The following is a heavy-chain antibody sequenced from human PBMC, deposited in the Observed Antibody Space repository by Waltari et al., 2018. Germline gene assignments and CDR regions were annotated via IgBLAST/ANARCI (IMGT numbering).Heavy chain of an antibody. J-gene: IGHJ4*02. CDR2: IYDSETI. Sequence: QVQLQESGRGLVTPSETLSLTCAVSGYSLSSNYFWGWGRQPPGKGLEWIGHIYDSETIFYNPSLKSRVTISLDTSKNHFSLKLSSLTAADTAVYFCARGLSKVADYWGQGILVTVSS. CDR3: ARGLSKVADY. CDR1: GYSLSSNYF. D-gene: IGHD1-26*01. V-gene: IGHV4-38-2*01.